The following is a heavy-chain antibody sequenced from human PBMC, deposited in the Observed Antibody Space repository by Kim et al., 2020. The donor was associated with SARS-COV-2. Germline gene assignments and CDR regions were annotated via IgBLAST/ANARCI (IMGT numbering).Heavy chain of an antibody. V-gene: IGHV4-39*01. CDR2: IYYSGST. J-gene: IGHJ6*02. CDR1: GGSISSSSYY. CDR3: ARPALYYYYGMDV. Sequence: SETLSLTCTVSGGSISSSSYYWGWIRQPPGKGLEWIGCIYYSGSTYYNPSLKSRVTISVDTSKNQFSLKLSSVTAADTAVYYCARPALYYYYGMDVWGQGTTVTVSS.